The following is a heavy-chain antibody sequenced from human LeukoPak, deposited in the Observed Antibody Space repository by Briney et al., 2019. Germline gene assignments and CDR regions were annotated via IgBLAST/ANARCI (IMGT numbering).Heavy chain of an antibody. CDR2: IYYSGST. V-gene: IGHV4-39*01. Sequence: PSETLSLTCTVSGGSISSSSYYWGWIRQPPGKGLEWIGSIYYSGSTYYNPSLKSRVTISVDTSKNQFSLKLSSVTAADTAVYYCARHNYDILTGYYRELIFNWFDPWGQGTLVTVSS. D-gene: IGHD3-9*01. J-gene: IGHJ5*02. CDR3: ARHNYDILTGYYRELIFNWFDP. CDR1: GGSISSSSYY.